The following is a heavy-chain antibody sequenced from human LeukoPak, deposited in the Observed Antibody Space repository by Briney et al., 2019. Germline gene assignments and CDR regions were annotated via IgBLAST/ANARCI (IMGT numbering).Heavy chain of an antibody. J-gene: IGHJ4*02. CDR2: IKQDGSGK. CDR3: ARDCSSTSCYTGYFDY. Sequence: GGSLRLSCAASGFTFSSYWMSWVRQAPGKGLEWVANIKQDGSGKYYVDSVKGRFTISRDNAKNSLYLQMNSLRAEDTAVYYCARDCSSTSCYTGYFDYWGQGTLVTVSS. D-gene: IGHD2-2*02. CDR1: GFTFSSYW. V-gene: IGHV3-7*01.